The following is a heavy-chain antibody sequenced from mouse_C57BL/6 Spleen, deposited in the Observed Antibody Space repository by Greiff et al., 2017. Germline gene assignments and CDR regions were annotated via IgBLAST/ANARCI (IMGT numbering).Heavy chain of an antibody. Sequence: QVQLKESGPGILQPSQTLSLTCSFSGFSLSTFGMGVGWIRQPSGKGLEWLAHIWWDDDKYYNPALKSRLTISKDTSQNQVFLKIANVDTADTATYYCARIRGYDYAYAMDYWGQGTSVTVSS. CDR1: GFSLSTFGMG. D-gene: IGHD2-4*01. V-gene: IGHV8-8*01. J-gene: IGHJ4*01. CDR3: ARIRGYDYAYAMDY. CDR2: IWWDDDK.